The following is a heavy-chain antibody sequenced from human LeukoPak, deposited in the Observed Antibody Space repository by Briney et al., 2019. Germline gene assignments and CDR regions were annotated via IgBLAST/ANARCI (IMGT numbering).Heavy chain of an antibody. D-gene: IGHD7-27*01. CDR1: GFTFSTYT. CDR3: AIDPNWGTHS. Sequence: GGSLRLSCAASGFTFSTYTMYWVRHPPGKRLEWVSIIGNNGGDIHYADSVKGRFTISRDNFKNALYLQMNSLRVEDTAVYYCAIDPNWGTHSWGQGVLVTVSS. J-gene: IGHJ4*02. V-gene: IGHV3-23*01. CDR2: IGNNGGDI.